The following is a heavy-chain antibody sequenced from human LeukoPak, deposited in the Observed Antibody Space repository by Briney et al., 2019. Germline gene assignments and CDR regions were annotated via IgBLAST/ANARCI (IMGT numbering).Heavy chain of an antibody. CDR2: ISGSGGST. CDR1: GFTFSGYA. V-gene: IGHV3-23*01. Sequence: GGSLRLSCAASGFTFSGYAMSWVRQAPGKGLEWVSAISGSGGSTYYADSVKGRFTISRDNPKNTLYLQMNSLRAEDTAVYYCTKGSGYDLDYWGQGTLVTVSS. J-gene: IGHJ4*02. D-gene: IGHD5-12*01. CDR3: TKGSGYDLDY.